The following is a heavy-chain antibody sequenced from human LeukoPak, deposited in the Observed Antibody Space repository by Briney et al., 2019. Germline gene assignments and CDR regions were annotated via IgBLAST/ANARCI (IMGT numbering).Heavy chain of an antibody. CDR1: GFNFNDSA. CDR3: AKHIYGVVSIQQ. CDR2: IRSKTDGGTT. J-gene: IGHJ1*01. V-gene: IGHV3-15*01. D-gene: IGHD3-3*01. Sequence: GGSLRLSCVTSGFNFNDSALHWVRQAPGKGLEWVGRIRSKTDGGTTDYAVSVQGRFTISRDDSKNTLYLQMSSLKTEDTAVYYCAKHIYGVVSIQQWGQGTLVTVSS.